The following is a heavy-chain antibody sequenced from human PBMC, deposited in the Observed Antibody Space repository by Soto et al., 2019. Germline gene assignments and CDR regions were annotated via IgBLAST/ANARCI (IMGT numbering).Heavy chain of an antibody. Sequence: GASVKVSCKVSGYNLTELSIHWARQAPGAGLERMGGFDLETGETIYAQSFQGRVTMTEESSADTPYMALSSLRSEHTAEYNYAIEVRRSNQCDHLRQGTRVTVSS. V-gene: IGHV1-24*01. CDR1: GYNLTELS. D-gene: IGHD3-10*01. CDR3: AIEVRRSNQCDH. CDR2: FDLETGET. J-gene: IGHJ4*02.